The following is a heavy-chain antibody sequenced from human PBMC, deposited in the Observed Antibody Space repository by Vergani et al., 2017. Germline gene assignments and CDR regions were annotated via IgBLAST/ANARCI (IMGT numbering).Heavy chain of an antibody. CDR1: GYTFTGYY. CDR2: INPSGGST. V-gene: IGHV1-46*01. D-gene: IGHD1-14*01. J-gene: IGHJ6*02. CDR3: ARGYRNHARALYYYYGMDV. Sequence: QVQLVQSGAEVKKPGASVKVSCKASGYTFTGYYMLWVRQAPGQGLEWMGIINPSGGSTSYAQKFQGRVTMTRDTSTSTVYMELSSLRSEDTAVYYCARGYRNHARALYYYYGMDVWGQGTTVTVSS.